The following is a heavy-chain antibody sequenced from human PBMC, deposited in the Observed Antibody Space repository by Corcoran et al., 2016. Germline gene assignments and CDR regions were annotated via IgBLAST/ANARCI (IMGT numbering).Heavy chain of an antibody. CDR2: IRSKANNYAT. D-gene: IGHD5-12*01. Sequence: EVQLVESGGGLVQPGGSLKLSCAASGFTFSGSAMHWVRQASGKGLEWVGRIRSKANNYATVYAASVKGRFTISRDDSKNTAYLQMNSLKTEDTAVYYCTPGEGYYFWGQVTQVTVSS. V-gene: IGHV3-73*02. CDR3: TPGEGYYF. J-gene: IGHJ4*02. CDR1: GFTFSGSA.